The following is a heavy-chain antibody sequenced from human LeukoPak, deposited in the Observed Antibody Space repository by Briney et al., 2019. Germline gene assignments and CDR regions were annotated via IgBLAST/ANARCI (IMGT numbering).Heavy chain of an antibody. J-gene: IGHJ4*02. CDR2: IHYSGIT. Sequence: PSETLPLTCTVSGGSISSSSWSWIRQPPGKGLEWIGHIHYSGITNYNPSLKSRVTISVDTSKNQFSLMLSSVTAADTAVYYCARLSSDGYFEYWGQGTLVTVSS. CDR1: GGSISSSS. D-gene: IGHD6-19*01. CDR3: ARLSSDGYFEY. V-gene: IGHV4-59*08.